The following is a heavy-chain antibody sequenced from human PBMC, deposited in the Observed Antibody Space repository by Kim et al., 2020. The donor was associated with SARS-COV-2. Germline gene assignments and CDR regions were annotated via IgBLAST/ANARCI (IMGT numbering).Heavy chain of an antibody. D-gene: IGHD4-4*01. CDR1: GYTFTSYA. J-gene: IGHJ6*02. Sequence: ASVKVSCKASGYTFTSYAMHWVRQAPGQRLEWMGWINAGNGNTKYSQKFQGRVTITRDTSASTAYMELSSLRSEDTAVYYCARVDDYITGRYYGMDVCGQGTTVTVSS. CDR2: INAGNGNT. CDR3: ARVDDYITGRYYGMDV. V-gene: IGHV1-3*01.